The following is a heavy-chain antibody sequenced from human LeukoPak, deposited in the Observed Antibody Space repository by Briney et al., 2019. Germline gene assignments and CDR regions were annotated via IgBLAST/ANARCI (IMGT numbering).Heavy chain of an antibody. V-gene: IGHV3-30*18. CDR1: GFTFSSYG. CDR2: ISYDGSNK. J-gene: IGHJ6*02. CDR3: AKDWGSSTSPAECYYYGMDV. Sequence: GGSLRLSCAASGFTFSSYGMHWVRQAPGKGLEWVAVISYDGSNKYYADSVKGRFTISRDNSKNTLYLQMNSLRAEDTAVYYCAKDWGSSTSPAECYYYGMDVWGQGTTVTVSS. D-gene: IGHD2-2*01.